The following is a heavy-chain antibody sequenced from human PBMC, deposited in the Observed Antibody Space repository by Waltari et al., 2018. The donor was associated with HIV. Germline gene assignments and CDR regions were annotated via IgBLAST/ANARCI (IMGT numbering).Heavy chain of an antibody. CDR1: GGTCRSHS. V-gene: IGHV1-69*04. CDR2: LIPILGIA. Sequence: QVQLVQSGAEAKTPGSSATVSSQVPGGTCRSHSLPWVRQAPGQELEWMGRLIPILGIANYAQKFQGRVTITADKSTSTAYMELSSLRSEDTAVYYCARERAAAIDYWGQGTLVTVSS. CDR3: ARERAAAIDY. J-gene: IGHJ4*02. D-gene: IGHD6-13*01.